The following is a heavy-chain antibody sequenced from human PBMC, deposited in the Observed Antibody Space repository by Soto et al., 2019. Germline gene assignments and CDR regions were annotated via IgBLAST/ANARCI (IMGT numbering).Heavy chain of an antibody. Sequence: SSETLSLTCTVSGGSISSYYWSWIRQPPGKGLEWIGYIYYSGSTNYNPSLKSRVTISVDTSKNQFSLKLSSVTAADTAVYYCARDRRRYYGSGSYGDAFDIWGQGTMVTVSS. V-gene: IGHV4-59*01. CDR1: GGSISSYY. CDR3: ARDRRRYYGSGSYGDAFDI. J-gene: IGHJ3*02. D-gene: IGHD3-10*01. CDR2: IYYSGST.